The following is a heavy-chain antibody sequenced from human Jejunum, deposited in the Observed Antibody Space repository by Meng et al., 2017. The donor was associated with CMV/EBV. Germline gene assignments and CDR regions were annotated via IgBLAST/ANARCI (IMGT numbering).Heavy chain of an antibody. CDR2: IYGAGSTK. J-gene: IGHJ4*02. V-gene: IGHV3-23*03. CDR3: VKDKTRDGLFNFDF. Sequence: ASGFTFSTYSMSWVRQAPSKGLEWVSIIYGAGSTKYYADSVKRRFTISRDNSKNILYLQMNGLRADDTAVYYCVKDKTRDGLFNFDFWGQGTLVTVSS. D-gene: IGHD3/OR15-3a*01. CDR1: GFTFSTYS.